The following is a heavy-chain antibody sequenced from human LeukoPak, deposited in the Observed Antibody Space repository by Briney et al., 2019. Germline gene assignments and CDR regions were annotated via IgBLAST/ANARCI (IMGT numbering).Heavy chain of an antibody. Sequence: PGGSLRLSCVASGFTFSTYALTWVRQAPGKGLEWFSGISASGGSTDYADSVKGRFTISRDNSRNTLYLQMNSLRAEDTAIYYCAKGPNYYDSSTYIDYWGQGTLVTVSS. CDR3: AKGPNYYDSSTYIDY. V-gene: IGHV3-23*01. CDR2: ISASGGST. CDR1: GFTFSTYA. J-gene: IGHJ4*02. D-gene: IGHD3-22*01.